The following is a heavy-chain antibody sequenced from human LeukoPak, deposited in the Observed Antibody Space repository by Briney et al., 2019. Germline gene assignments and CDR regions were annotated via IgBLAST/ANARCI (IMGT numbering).Heavy chain of an antibody. V-gene: IGHV4-4*07. J-gene: IGHJ3*02. Sequence: PSETLSLTCTVSGGSISSYYWSWIRQPAGKGLEWIGRIYTSGSTNYNPSLKSRVTMSVDTSKNQFSLKLSSVTAADTAVYYCARESRLWFGELLYWADAFDISGQGTMVPVSS. D-gene: IGHD3-10*01. CDR2: IYTSGST. CDR1: GGSISSYY. CDR3: ARESRLWFGELLYWADAFDI.